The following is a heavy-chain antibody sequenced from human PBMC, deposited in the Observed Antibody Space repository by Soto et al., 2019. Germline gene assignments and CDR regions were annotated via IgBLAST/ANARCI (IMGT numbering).Heavy chain of an antibody. J-gene: IGHJ6*03. Sequence: PSETLSLTCPVSGGCITSCRYYWGWIRQPPGKGREWIGSIYYSGSTYYNPSLKSRVTISVDTSKNQFSLKLSSVTAADTAVYYCARQESSGWYGEGYYYYMDVWGKGTTVTVSS. CDR3: ARQESSGWYGEGYYYYMDV. D-gene: IGHD6-19*01. CDR1: GGCITSCRYY. V-gene: IGHV4-39*01. CDR2: IYYSGST.